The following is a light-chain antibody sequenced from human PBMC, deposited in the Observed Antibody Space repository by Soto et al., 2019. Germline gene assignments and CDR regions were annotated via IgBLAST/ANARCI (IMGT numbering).Light chain of an antibody. V-gene: IGKV3-20*01. CDR1: QSVSNTY. CDR2: GAS. J-gene: IGKJ1*01. CDR3: QLYDSSSWT. Sequence: EIVFTHSPRTLSLSPSDAAALSSRPSQSVSNTYLAWYQQKPGQAPRLLIYGASSRATGFPDRFSGSGSGTDFTLTISRLETEDFAVYYCQLYDSSSWTFGQGTKVDIK.